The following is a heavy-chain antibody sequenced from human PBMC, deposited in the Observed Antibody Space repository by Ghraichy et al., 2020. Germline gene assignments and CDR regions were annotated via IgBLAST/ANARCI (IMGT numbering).Heavy chain of an antibody. CDR3: ARNEISSNYDFWSGYCGWFDP. Sequence: SETLSLTCTVSGGSISSSSYYWGWIRQPPGKGLEWIGSIYYSGSTYYNPSLKSRVTISVDTSKNQFSLKLSSVTAADTAVYYCARNEISSNYDFWSGYCGWFDPWGQGTLVTVSS. V-gene: IGHV4-39*01. D-gene: IGHD3-3*01. J-gene: IGHJ5*02. CDR1: GGSISSSSYY. CDR2: IYYSGST.